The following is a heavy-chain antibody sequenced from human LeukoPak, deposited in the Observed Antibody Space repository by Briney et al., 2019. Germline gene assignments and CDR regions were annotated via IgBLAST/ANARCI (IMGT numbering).Heavy chain of an antibody. CDR1: GFTFRSYA. J-gene: IGHJ6*02. CDR2: ISGSGGST. D-gene: IGHD6-13*01. V-gene: IGHV3-23*01. CDR3: AKAASSSWPSYYYGMDV. Sequence: GGSLRLSCAASGFTFRSYAMSWVRQAPGKGLEWVSGISGSGGSTYYADSVKGRLTISRDNSKNTVYLQMSSLRVDDTAVYYCAKAASSSWPSYYYGMDVWGQGTTVTVSS.